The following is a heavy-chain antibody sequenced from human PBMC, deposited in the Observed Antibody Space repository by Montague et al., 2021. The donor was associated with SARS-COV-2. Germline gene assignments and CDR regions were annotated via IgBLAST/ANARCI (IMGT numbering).Heavy chain of an antibody. V-gene: IGHV2-70*11. J-gene: IGHJ3*02. CDR1: GFSLSTSGLC. D-gene: IGHD6-13*01. CDR2: IDWDDDK. CDR3: ARTSIPAAGTSFDI. Sequence: PALVKPTQTLTLTCTFSGFSLSTSGLCVSWIRQPPGKALEWLACIDWDDDKYYSTSLKTRLTISKDTSKNQVVLTMTNMDPVDTATYYCARTSIPAAGTSFDIWGQGTIVTVSS.